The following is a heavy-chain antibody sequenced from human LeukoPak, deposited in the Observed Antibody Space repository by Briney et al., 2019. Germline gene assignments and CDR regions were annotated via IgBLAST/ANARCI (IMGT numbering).Heavy chain of an antibody. CDR1: GFTFSSYW. V-gene: IGHV3-7*01. Sequence: GGSLRLSCAASGFTFSSYWMSWVRQTPGKGLEWVANIKQDGSEKYYVDSVKGRFTISRDNAKNSLHLQMNSLRAEDTAVYYCARDLIWGSYRYMDYWGQGTLVTVSS. D-gene: IGHD3-16*02. CDR2: IKQDGSEK. J-gene: IGHJ4*02. CDR3: ARDLIWGSYRYMDY.